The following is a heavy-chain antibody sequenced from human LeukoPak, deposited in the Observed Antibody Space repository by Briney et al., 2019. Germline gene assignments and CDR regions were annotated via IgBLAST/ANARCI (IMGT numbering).Heavy chain of an antibody. D-gene: IGHD2-21*02. CDR1: GFPFSNHA. J-gene: IGHJ5*02. Sequence: GGSLRLSCAASGFPFSNHAMSWVRQPPRKGLEWVSAISNGNTYYADSVRGRFTISRDDSKNMVYLQMNSLRDEDTALYYCVREAGYCASVCLKSNWFDPWGQGTLVTVSS. V-gene: IGHV3-23*01. CDR3: VREAGYCASVCLKSNWFDP. CDR2: ISNGNT.